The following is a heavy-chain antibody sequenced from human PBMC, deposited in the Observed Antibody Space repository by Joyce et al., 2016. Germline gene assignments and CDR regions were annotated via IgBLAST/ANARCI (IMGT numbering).Heavy chain of an antibody. CDR3: ARVDYIDSYFDY. D-gene: IGHD3-16*01. Sequence: QVQLQQWGAGPLKPSETLSITCAVYGWSFRGYYWSWIRQPPGKGLEWIGEINYSGSINYNPSLKRRGTISIDTSKNQYSLKLSSLTAADTSVYYCARVDYIDSYFDYWGQGTLVTVSS. CDR2: INYSGSI. V-gene: IGHV4-34*01. J-gene: IGHJ4*02. CDR1: GWSFRGYY.